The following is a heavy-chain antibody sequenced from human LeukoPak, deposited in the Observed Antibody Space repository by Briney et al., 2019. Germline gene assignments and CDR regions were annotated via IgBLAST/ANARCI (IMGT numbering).Heavy chain of an antibody. CDR3: ARDGGPYYDSSGYYESRAFDI. V-gene: IGHV1-18*01. D-gene: IGHD3-22*01. CDR2: ISAYNGNT. CDR1: GYTFTSYG. J-gene: IGHJ3*02. Sequence: ASVKVSCKASGYTFTSYGISWVRQAPGQGLEWMGWISAYNGNTNYAQKLQGRVTMTTDTSTSTAYMELRSPRSDDTAVYYCARDGGPYYDSSGYYESRAFDIWGQGTMVTVSS.